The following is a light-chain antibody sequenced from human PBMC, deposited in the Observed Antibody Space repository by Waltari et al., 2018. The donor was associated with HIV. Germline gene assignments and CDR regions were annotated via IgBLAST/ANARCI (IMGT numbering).Light chain of an antibody. CDR2: EVN. V-gene: IGLV2-23*02. Sequence: QSALTQSASVSGSPGQSIPIPCTGTSSDVGSYNLVSWYQHHPGKAPKLMIYEVNKRPSGVSNRFSGSKSGNTASLTISGLQAEDEADYYCCSYAGSSTSVVFGGGTKLTVL. CDR1: SSDVGSYNL. J-gene: IGLJ2*01. CDR3: CSYAGSSTSVV.